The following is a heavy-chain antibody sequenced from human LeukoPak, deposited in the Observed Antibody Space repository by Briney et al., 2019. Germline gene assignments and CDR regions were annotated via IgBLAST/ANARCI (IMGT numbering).Heavy chain of an antibody. V-gene: IGHV3-23*01. D-gene: IGHD3-3*01. CDR3: AKARPVEWELSYIYQDFDY. J-gene: IGHJ4*02. CDR1: GFTFSSYA. CDR2: IVGSGGRT. Sequence: GGSLRLSCAASGFTFSSYAMSWVRRAPGKGLEWVSAIVGSGGRTYYADSVKGRFTISRDNSKNTLYLQMNSLRAEDTAVYYCAKARPVEWELSYIYQDFDYWGQGTLVTVTS.